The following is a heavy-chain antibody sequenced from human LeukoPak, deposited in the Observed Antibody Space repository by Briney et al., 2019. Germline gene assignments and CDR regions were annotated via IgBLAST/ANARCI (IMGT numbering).Heavy chain of an antibody. CDR2: ISGSAHKI. Sequence: GGSLGLSCVASGITFSNYAVSWVRQAPEKGLDWVSVISGSAHKIRYADSVKGRFTISRDNSENIVYLQMNNLRVEDTAVYYCAGRPTGYSSGYIHWGQGTLVTVSS. D-gene: IGHD5-18*01. J-gene: IGHJ4*02. V-gene: IGHV3-23*01. CDR3: AGRPTGYSSGYIH. CDR1: GITFSNYA.